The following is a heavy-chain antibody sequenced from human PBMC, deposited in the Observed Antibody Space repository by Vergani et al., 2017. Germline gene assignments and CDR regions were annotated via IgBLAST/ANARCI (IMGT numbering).Heavy chain of an antibody. CDR2: INYSGST. CDR3: ARHXVLRYFYWPGWFDP. D-gene: IGHD3-9*01. Sequence: QLQLQESGPGLVKPSETLSLTCTVSGGSISSSSYYWGWIRQPPGKGLVWIGSINYSGSTNYNPSLKSRFTLSVDTSKNQFSLKLSSVTAADTAVYYCARHXVLRYFYWPGWFDPWGQGTLVTVSS. V-gene: IGHV4-39*01. J-gene: IGHJ5*02. CDR1: GGSISSSSYY.